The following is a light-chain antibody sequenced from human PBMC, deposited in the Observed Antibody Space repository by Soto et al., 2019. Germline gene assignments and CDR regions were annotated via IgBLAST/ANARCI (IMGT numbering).Light chain of an antibody. V-gene: IGKV2-28*01. J-gene: IGKJ4*01. CDR3: MQALTGLT. CDR2: FGS. CDR1: QRIVHSNGNNY. Sequence: DIVMTQSPLSLAVTPGEPASISCKSSQRIVHSNGNNYLDWYVQKPGQSPQLLIYFGSNRASGVPDRFSGSGSGTDLALTSSRVEAEDAGVYYCMQALTGLTFGGGTKVEI.